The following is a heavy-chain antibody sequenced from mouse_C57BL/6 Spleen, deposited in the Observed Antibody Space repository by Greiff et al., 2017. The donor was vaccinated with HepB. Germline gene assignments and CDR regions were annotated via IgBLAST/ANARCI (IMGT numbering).Heavy chain of an antibody. Sequence: QVQLQQPGAELVMPGASVKLSCKASGYTFTSYWMHWVKQRPGQGLEWIGEIDPSDSYTNYNQKFKGKSTLTVDKSSSTAYMQLSSLTSEDSAVYYCARSPNYYGSSYWYFDVWGTGTMVTVSS. CDR2: IDPSDSYT. CDR3: ARSPNYYGSSYWYFDV. D-gene: IGHD1-1*01. CDR1: GYTFTSYW. J-gene: IGHJ1*03. V-gene: IGHV1-69*01.